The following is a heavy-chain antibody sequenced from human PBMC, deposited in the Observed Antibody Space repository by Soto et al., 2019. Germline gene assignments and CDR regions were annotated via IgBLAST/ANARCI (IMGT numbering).Heavy chain of an antibody. CDR3: ARHLSSSWYLMQRGIDY. CDR1: GGSISSSSYY. Sequence: SETLSLTCTVSGGSISSSSYYWGWIRQPPGKGLEWIGSIYYSGSTYYNPSLKSRVTISVDTFKYQFSLKLSSVTAADTAVYYCARHLSSSWYLMQRGIDYWGQGTLVTVSS. V-gene: IGHV4-39*01. CDR2: IYYSGST. J-gene: IGHJ4*02. D-gene: IGHD6-13*01.